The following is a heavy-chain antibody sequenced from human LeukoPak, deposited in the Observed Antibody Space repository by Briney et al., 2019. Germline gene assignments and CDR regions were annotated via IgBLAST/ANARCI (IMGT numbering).Heavy chain of an antibody. Sequence: GGSLRLPCAASGFTFSTYEMNWVRQAPGKGLEWISYISSSEDSMYADSVKGRFTISRDNAKSSVFLQMNSLRVEDTAVYYCARERAHCGGDCHAFDIWGQGTMVTVSS. J-gene: IGHJ3*02. CDR1: GFTFSTYE. CDR3: ARERAHCGGDCHAFDI. CDR2: ISSSEDSM. D-gene: IGHD2-21*02. V-gene: IGHV3-48*03.